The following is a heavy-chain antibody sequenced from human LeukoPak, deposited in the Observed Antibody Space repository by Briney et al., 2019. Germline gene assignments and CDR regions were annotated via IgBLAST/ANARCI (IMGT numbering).Heavy chain of an antibody. CDR3: AREPKQWLTPIDY. V-gene: IGHV3-11*04. CDR1: GFIFSDYY. D-gene: IGHD6-19*01. Sequence: GGSLRLSCAASGFIFSDYYMSWIRQAPGKGLEWISYITSSSSIIYYADSVKGRFTISRDNAKNSVYLQMNSLRAEDTAVYYCAREPKQWLTPIDYWGQGTLVTVSS. J-gene: IGHJ4*02. CDR2: ITSSSSII.